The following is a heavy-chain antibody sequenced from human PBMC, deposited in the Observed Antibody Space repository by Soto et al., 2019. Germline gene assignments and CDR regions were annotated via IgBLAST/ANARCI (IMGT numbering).Heavy chain of an antibody. J-gene: IGHJ3*02. CDR2: ISYDGSKK. CDR3: AKGYIAAAGVLDAFDI. D-gene: IGHD6-13*01. Sequence: QVQLVVSGGGLVKPGGSLRISCAASGFTFSSYGMHWVRQAPDKGLEWVAVISYDGSKKYYEDSVKGRFTISRDNFKNTLFLQMNSLRAEDTAVYYCAKGYIAAAGVLDAFDIWGQGTVVTVSS. V-gene: IGHV3-30*18. CDR1: GFTFSSYG.